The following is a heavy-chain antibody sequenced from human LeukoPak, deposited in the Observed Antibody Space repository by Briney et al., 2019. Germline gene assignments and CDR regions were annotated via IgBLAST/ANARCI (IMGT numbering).Heavy chain of an antibody. Sequence: GGSLRLSCAASGFTFSSYAMSWVRQAPGKGLEWVSAISGSGGTTYYVDSVKGRFTVSRDNSKNTLYLQMNSLRAEDTAVYYCANSEGRYCGSTGCYLPGDYWGQGTLVIVSS. CDR1: GFTFSSYA. CDR3: ANSEGRYCGSTGCYLPGDY. J-gene: IGHJ4*02. V-gene: IGHV3-23*01. CDR2: ISGSGGTT. D-gene: IGHD2-2*01.